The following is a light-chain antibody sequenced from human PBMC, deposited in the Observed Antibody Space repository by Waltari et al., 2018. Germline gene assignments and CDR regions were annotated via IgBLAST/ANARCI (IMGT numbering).Light chain of an antibody. CDR3: SSFISISARVV. J-gene: IGLJ2*01. Sequence: QSALTQPASVSGSPGHSITLSCSGTSSDPNTYNYVSWYQQHPGRGPKLIIYDVSHRPSGVSSRFSGSKSGSTASLTISGLQAEDEALYSCSSFISISARVVFGGGTKLTVL. CDR1: SSDPNTYNY. V-gene: IGLV2-14*03. CDR2: DVS.